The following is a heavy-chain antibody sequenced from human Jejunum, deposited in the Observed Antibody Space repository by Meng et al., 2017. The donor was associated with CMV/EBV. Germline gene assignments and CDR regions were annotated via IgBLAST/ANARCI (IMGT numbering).Heavy chain of an antibody. CDR3: AKDRLARITYYYYYGMDV. CDR2: IRYEGRNK. CDR1: FSDYA. V-gene: IGHV3-30*02. Sequence: FSDYAIHWGRQAPGKGLEWVALIRYEGRNKYYADSVKDRFSISRDNSKNTVYLQMNSLRAEDTAVYYCAKDRLARITYYYYYGMDVWGQGTTVTVSS. D-gene: IGHD5-12*01. J-gene: IGHJ6*02.